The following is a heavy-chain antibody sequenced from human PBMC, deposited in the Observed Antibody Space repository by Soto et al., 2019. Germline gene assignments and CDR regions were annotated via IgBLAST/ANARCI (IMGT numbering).Heavy chain of an antibody. V-gene: IGHV3-30*18. Sequence: QVQLVESGGGVVQPGRSLRLSCAASGFTFSSYGMHWVRQAPGKGLEWVAVISYDGSNKYYADSVKGRFTISRDNSKNTLYLQMNSLRAEVTAVYYCAKRNPHPPGLYGLDVCGQGTTVTVSS. D-gene: IGHD2-8*02. CDR1: GFTFSSYG. CDR2: ISYDGSNK. J-gene: IGHJ6*02. CDR3: AKRNPHPPGLYGLDV.